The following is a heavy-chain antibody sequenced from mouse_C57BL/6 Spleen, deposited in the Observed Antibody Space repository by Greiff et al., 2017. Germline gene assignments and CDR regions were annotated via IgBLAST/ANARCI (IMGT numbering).Heavy chain of an antibody. CDR2: ISSGGSYT. D-gene: IGHD1-1*01. CDR1: GFIFSSYG. V-gene: IGHV5-6*01. CDR3: ARRGYYGSSYYFDY. Sequence: EVQRVESGGDLVKPGGSLKLSCAASGFIFSSYGMSWVRQTPDKRLEWVATISSGGSYTYYPDSVKGRFTISRDNAKNTLYLQMSSLKSEDTAMYYCARRGYYGSSYYFDYWGQGTTRTVSS. J-gene: IGHJ2*01.